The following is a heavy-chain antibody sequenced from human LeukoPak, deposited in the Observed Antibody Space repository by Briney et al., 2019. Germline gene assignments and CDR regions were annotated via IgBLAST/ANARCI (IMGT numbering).Heavy chain of an antibody. CDR2: ITGSGSNA. CDR1: GFTFDSFA. CDR3: AKDLHDSWAVGC. J-gene: IGHJ4*02. D-gene: IGHD3-3*01. V-gene: IGHV3-23*01. Sequence: GGSLRLSCAASGFTFDSFAMNWVRQAPGKGLEWVSTITGSGSNAYYADSVKGRFTISRDNSKNTLYLQMNSLRAEDTAVYYCAKDLHDSWAVGCWGPGTLVTVSS.